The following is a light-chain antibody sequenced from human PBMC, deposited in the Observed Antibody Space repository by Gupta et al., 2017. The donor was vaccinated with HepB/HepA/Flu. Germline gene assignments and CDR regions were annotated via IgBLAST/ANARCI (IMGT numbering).Light chain of an antibody. V-gene: IGKV4-1*01. CDR1: QSILYSSNNKNY. Sequence: DIVMTQSPDSLAVSLGERATINCKSSQSILYSSNNKNYLAWYQQKPGQPPKLLIYWASTRESGVPDRFSGSGSGTDFTLTISSLQAEDVAVYYCQQYYSPPPWTFGQGTKVEIK. CDR3: QQYYSPPPWT. CDR2: WAS. J-gene: IGKJ1*01.